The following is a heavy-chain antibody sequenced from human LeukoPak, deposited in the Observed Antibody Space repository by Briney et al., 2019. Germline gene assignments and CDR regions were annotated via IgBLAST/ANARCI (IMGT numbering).Heavy chain of an antibody. V-gene: IGHV3-30*04. Sequence: GGSLRLSCAASGFTFGSYAMHWVRQAPGKGLEWVAVISYDGSNKYYADSVKGRFTISRDNSKNTLYLQMNSLRAEDTAVYYCARDSYYYDSSGYYPGGMDVWGQGTTVTVSS. J-gene: IGHJ6*02. CDR2: ISYDGSNK. CDR3: ARDSYYYDSSGYYPGGMDV. CDR1: GFTFGSYA. D-gene: IGHD3-22*01.